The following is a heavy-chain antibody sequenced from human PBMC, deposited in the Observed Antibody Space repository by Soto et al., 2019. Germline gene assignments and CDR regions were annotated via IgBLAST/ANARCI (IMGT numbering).Heavy chain of an antibody. CDR1: GFTFSSYG. Sequence: QVQVEESGGGVVQAGRSLRLSCAASGFTFSSYGMHWVRQAPGKGLEWVAVMWSDGSNKYYADSVKGRFTISRDNSKNTRYLQMNSMRAEDTAVYYCARDGDSSGQYSQFDYWGQGTLVTVPS. CDR3: ARDGDSSGQYSQFDY. CDR2: MWSDGSNK. D-gene: IGHD3-22*01. V-gene: IGHV3-33*01. J-gene: IGHJ4*02.